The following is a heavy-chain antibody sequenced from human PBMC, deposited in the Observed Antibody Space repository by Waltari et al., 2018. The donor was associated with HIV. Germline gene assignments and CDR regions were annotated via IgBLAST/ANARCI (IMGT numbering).Heavy chain of an antibody. Sequence: EVQLVESGGGLFQPGGSLRLSCAASGFTVSSNYMSWVRQAPGKGLEWVSVIYSGGRTYYGDSVKGRFTISRDNPKNTVYLQMNSLRVEDTAVYYCAGSEGRGAFDYWGQGTLVTVSS. CDR3: AGSEGRGAFDY. J-gene: IGHJ4*02. CDR2: IYSGGRT. D-gene: IGHD3-10*01. CDR1: GFTVSSNY. V-gene: IGHV3-66*01.